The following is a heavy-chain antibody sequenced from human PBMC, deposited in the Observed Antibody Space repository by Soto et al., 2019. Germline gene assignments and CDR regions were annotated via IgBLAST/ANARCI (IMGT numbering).Heavy chain of an antibody. CDR1: GGSISSSSYY. J-gene: IGHJ5*02. V-gene: IGHV4-39*01. Sequence: QLQLQESGPGLVKPSETLSLTCTVSGGSISSSSYYWGWIRQPPGKGLEWIGSIYYSGSTYYNPSLKSRVTISVDTSKNQFSLKLSSVTAADTAVYYCARHPLVPNWFDPWGQGTLVTVSS. CDR2: IYYSGST. CDR3: ARHPLVPNWFDP.